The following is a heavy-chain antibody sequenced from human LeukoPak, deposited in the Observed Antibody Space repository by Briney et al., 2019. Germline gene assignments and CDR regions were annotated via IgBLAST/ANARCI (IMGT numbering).Heavy chain of an antibody. V-gene: IGHV1-2*02. CDR3: ARVSTRYYYMDV. CDR1: GYTFTGYY. D-gene: IGHD5/OR15-5a*01. J-gene: IGHJ6*03. CDR2: INPNSGGT. Sequence: GASVKVSCKTSGYTFTGYYMHWVRQAPGQGLEWMGWINPNSGGTNYAQKFQGRVTMTRDTSTSTAYMELRSLRSDDTAVYYCARVSTRYYYMDVWGKGTTVTVSS.